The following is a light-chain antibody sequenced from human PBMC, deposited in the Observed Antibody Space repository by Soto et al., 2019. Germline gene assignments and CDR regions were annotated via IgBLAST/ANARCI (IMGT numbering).Light chain of an antibody. V-gene: IGLV3-21*02. CDR3: TLYTSISTWI. CDR2: DDA. Sequence: SYELTQPPSVSVAPGQTARITCGGDNIGIKSVHWYHQKAGQAPVLVVHDDADRPSGIPERFSGSKSGVTASLTISGLQTEDAGDYYCTLYTSISTWIFGGGTKVTVL. CDR1: NIGIKS. J-gene: IGLJ2*01.